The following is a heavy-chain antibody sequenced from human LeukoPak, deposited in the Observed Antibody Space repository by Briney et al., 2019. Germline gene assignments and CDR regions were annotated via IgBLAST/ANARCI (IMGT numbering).Heavy chain of an antibody. CDR3: ARGADWNWNNWFDP. J-gene: IGHJ5*02. D-gene: IGHD1-7*01. CDR1: GGSVSSGSYY. Sequence: KASETLSLTCSVSGGSVSSGSYYWSWIRQPPGKGLEWIGSIYYSGSTNYNPSLKSRVTISVDTSKNQFSLKLSSVTAADTAVYYCARGADWNWNNWFDPWSQGTLVTVSS. CDR2: IYYSGST. V-gene: IGHV4-61*01.